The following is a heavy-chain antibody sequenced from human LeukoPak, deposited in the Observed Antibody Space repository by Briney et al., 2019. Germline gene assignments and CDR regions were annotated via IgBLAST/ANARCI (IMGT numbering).Heavy chain of an antibody. J-gene: IGHJ4*02. V-gene: IGHV3-23*01. CDR2: ISVGAEYI. CDR3: ASGPPFLKYFEY. Sequence: PGGSLCLSCAASGFTFSTYLMNWFRQAPGKGLEWVSTISVGAEYIFYADSVKGRFTISRDDSNNALYLQMHSLRAEDTALYYCASGPPFLKYFEYWGQKTLVTVSS. CDR1: GFTFSTYL. D-gene: IGHD3-3*01.